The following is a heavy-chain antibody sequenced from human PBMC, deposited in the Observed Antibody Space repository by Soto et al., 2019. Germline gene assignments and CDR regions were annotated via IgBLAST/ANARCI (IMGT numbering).Heavy chain of an antibody. D-gene: IGHD6-13*01. CDR1: GYIFTTYG. CDR3: ARGPLTISWY. J-gene: IGHJ4*01. CDR2: INPGNGNT. V-gene: IGHV1-3*01. Sequence: ASVKVSCKASGYIFTTYGLHCVRQAPGQRLEWMGWINPGNGNTNYSQKFQDRVTITRDTSATTAYMELSSLRFEDTAVYYCARGPLTISWYWGQGTPVTVSS.